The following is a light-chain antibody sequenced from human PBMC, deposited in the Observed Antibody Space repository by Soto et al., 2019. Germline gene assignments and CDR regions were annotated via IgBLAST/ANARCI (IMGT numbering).Light chain of an antibody. Sequence: ELVLTQSTATLSMSPGERATLSCRARQSVSSYLACYQQKPGHAPRLLISDASNRATGIPARFSGSGSGTDFSLTISSIEHEDFAVYYCQHRSIWPAFGQGTRLDI. V-gene: IGKV3-11*01. CDR3: QHRSIWPA. CDR1: QSVSSY. J-gene: IGKJ5*01. CDR2: DAS.